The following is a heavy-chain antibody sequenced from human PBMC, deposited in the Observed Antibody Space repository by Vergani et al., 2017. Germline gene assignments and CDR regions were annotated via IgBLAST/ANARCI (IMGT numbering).Heavy chain of an antibody. J-gene: IGHJ5*02. D-gene: IGHD3-22*01. CDR1: GGSISSSRYY. CDR3: ARVFYYDSSGSEYNWFDP. V-gene: IGHV4-39*01. Sequence: QLQLQESGPGLVEPSENLSLTCTVSGGSISSSRYYLGWIRQPPGKELEWIGSIYYSGSTYYNPSLKSRVTISVDTSKNQFSLKLSSVTAADTAVYYCARVFYYDSSGSEYNWFDPWGQGTLVTVSS. CDR2: IYYSGST.